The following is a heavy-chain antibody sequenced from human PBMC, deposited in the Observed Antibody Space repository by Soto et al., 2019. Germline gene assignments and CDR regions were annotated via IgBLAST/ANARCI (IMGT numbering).Heavy chain of an antibody. J-gene: IGHJ4*02. V-gene: IGHV3-33*08. CDR3: VRDENSAFFH. CDR1: GFSFSSHG. D-gene: IGHD1-26*01. CDR2: IGKDGNKE. Sequence: QVQLVESGGGVVQPGRSLRLSCAASGFSFSSHGMHWVRQAPGKGLEWVAVIGKDGNKEKYVDSVKGRFTISRDNSKNTLHLQMNSLRAEDTAVYYCVRDENSAFFHWGQGTRVTVSS.